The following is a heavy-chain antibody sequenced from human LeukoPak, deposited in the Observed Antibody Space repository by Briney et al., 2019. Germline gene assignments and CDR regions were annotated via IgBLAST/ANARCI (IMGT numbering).Heavy chain of an antibody. D-gene: IGHD6-13*01. CDR3: AKNRRGIAPPGNYYYYMDV. CDR2: IHTSGST. CDR1: GASINTDFYY. J-gene: IGHJ6*03. Sequence: SETLSLTCTVSGASINTDFYYWSWIRQPAGKGLEWIGRIHTSGSTNYNPSLKSRVSISLDTSKNQFSLNLRSVTAADTAVYYCAKNRRGIAPPGNYYYYMDVWGKGTTVTISS. V-gene: IGHV4-61*02.